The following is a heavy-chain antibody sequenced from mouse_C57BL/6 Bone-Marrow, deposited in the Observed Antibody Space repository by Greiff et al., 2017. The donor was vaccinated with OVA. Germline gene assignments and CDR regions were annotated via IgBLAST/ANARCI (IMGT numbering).Heavy chain of an antibody. CDR2: INPYNGGT. J-gene: IGHJ2*01. CDR1: GYTFTDYY. Sequence: VESGASVKMSCKASGYTFTDYYMNWVKQSHGKSLEWIGVINPYNGGTSYNQKFKGKATLTVDKSSSTAYMELNSLTSEDSAVYYCARDFFDYWGQGTTLTVSS. V-gene: IGHV1-19*01. CDR3: ARDFFDY.